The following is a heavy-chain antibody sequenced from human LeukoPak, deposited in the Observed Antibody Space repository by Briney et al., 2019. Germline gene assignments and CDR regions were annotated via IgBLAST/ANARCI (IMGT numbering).Heavy chain of an antibody. CDR2: ISCDGSNK. D-gene: IGHD3-22*01. J-gene: IGHJ5*02. CDR3: ARDNQIITVNWFDP. Sequence: GGSLRLSCAASGFTFSSYAMHWVRQAPGKGLEWVAVISCDGSNKYYADSVKGRFTISRDNSKNTLFLQMNSLRAEDTAVYYCARDNQIITVNWFDPWGQGTLVTVSS. V-gene: IGHV3-30-3*01. CDR1: GFTFSSYA.